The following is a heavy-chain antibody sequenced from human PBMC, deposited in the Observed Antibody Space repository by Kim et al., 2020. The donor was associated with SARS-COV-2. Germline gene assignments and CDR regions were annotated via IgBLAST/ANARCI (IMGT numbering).Heavy chain of an antibody. V-gene: IGHV4-38-2*02. J-gene: IGHJ4*02. CDR1: GYSISSGYY. CDR3: AREDCSSTSCYVDY. D-gene: IGHD2-2*01. CDR2: IYHSGST. Sequence: SETLSLTCTVSGYSISSGYYWGWIRQPPGKGLEWIGSIYHSGSTYYNPSLKSRVTISVDTSKNQFSLKLSSVTAADTAVYYCAREDCSSTSCYVDYWGQGTLVTVSS.